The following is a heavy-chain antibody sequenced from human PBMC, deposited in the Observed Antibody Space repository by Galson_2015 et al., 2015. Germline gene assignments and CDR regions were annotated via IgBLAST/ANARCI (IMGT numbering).Heavy chain of an antibody. D-gene: IGHD6-13*01. Sequence: SLRLSCAASGFTFSDYYMSWIRQAPGKGLEWVSYISSSGSTIYYADSVKGRFTISRDNAKNSLYLQMNSLRAEDTAVYYCAKVSYQQLVGVDYFDYWGQGTLVTVSS. CDR1: GFTFSDYY. J-gene: IGHJ4*02. CDR3: AKVSYQQLVGVDYFDY. CDR2: ISSSGSTI. V-gene: IGHV3-11*01.